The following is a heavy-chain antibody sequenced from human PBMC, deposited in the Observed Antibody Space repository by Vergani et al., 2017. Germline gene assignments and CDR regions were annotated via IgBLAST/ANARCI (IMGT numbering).Heavy chain of an antibody. CDR3: ASLGDSGSSVDY. V-gene: IGHV4-39*01. CDR2: IYYSGST. D-gene: IGHD3-10*01. CDR1: GGSISSSSYY. J-gene: IGHJ4*02. Sequence: QLQLQESGPGLVKPSETLSLTCTVSGGSISSSSYYWGWIRQPPGKGLEWIGSIYYSGSTYYNPSLKSRVTISVDTSKNQFSLKRNSVTAADTAVYYCASLGDSGSSVDYWGRGTLVTVSS.